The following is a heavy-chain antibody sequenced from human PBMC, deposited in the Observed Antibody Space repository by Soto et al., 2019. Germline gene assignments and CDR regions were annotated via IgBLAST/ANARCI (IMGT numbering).Heavy chain of an antibody. D-gene: IGHD4-17*01. V-gene: IGHV3-23*01. CDR1: GFTFSSYA. Sequence: EVQLLESGGGLVQPGGSLRLSCAASGFTFSSYAMSWVRQAPGKGLEWVSAISGSGGSTYYADSVKGRFTISRDNSKNTLYLQMNSLRAEDTAVYYCAKAVGIGALNSYGDYVDDGFDYWGQGTLVTVSS. CDR3: AKAVGIGALNSYGDYVDDGFDY. J-gene: IGHJ4*02. CDR2: ISGSGGST.